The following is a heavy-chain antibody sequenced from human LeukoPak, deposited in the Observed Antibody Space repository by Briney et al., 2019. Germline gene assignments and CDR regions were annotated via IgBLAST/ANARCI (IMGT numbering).Heavy chain of an antibody. CDR1: GGSMSSSTDY. CDR2: IYTSGYT. D-gene: IGHD2-2*01. CDR3: ARESPSKYVFDY. J-gene: IGHJ4*02. V-gene: IGHV4-61*02. Sequence: SETLSLTCTVSGGSMSSSTDYWSWFRQPAGKGLEWIGRIYTSGYTNYNPSLKSRVTISRDTSKNQFSLEMSSVTAADTAVYYCARESPSKYVFDYWGQGILVTVSS.